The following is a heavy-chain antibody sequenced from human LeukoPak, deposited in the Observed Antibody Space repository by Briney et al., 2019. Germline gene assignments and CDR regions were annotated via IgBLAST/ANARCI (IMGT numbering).Heavy chain of an antibody. CDR3: ARGDYDFWSGYRFDY. CDR1: GGSFSGYY. D-gene: IGHD3-3*01. V-gene: IGHV4-59*08. Sequence: SETLSLTCAVYGGSFSGYYWSWIRQPPGKGLEWIGYIYYSGSTNYNPSLKSRVTISVDTSKNQFSLKLSSVTAADTAVYYCARGDYDFWSGYRFDYWGQGTLVTVSS. J-gene: IGHJ4*02. CDR2: IYYSGST.